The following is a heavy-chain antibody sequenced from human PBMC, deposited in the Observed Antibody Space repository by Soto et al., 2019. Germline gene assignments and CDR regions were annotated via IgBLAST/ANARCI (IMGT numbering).Heavy chain of an antibody. J-gene: IGHJ4*02. V-gene: IGHV4-39*01. CDR1: GASISSRDYY. CDR2: IDYNGVT. D-gene: IGHD2-8*01. Sequence: ETLSLTCTVSGASISSRDYYWGWIRQTPGKGLEWIGNIDYNGVTYYNPSLKSRVTVSKDTSKNQFSLKVASVTAADTAIYYCGRVMIGTSRHTDSDYWGQGTQVTVSS. CDR3: GRVMIGTSRHTDSDY.